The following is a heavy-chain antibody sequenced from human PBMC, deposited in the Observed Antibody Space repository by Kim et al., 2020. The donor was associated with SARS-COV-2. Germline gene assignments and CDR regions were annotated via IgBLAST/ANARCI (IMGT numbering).Heavy chain of an antibody. CDR1: GIAFSSYA. J-gene: IGHJ4*02. Sequence: GGSLRLSCAASGIAFSSYAMSWVRQAPGKGLEWVAATSESGGSTYYADSVKGRFTVSTDKSKYKVSLQMNGLRVEDTAIYYCALRTVVAGTIDYWGQGTLVTISS. V-gene: IGHV3-23*01. D-gene: IGHD1-1*01. CDR2: TSESGGST. CDR3: ALRTVVAGTIDY.